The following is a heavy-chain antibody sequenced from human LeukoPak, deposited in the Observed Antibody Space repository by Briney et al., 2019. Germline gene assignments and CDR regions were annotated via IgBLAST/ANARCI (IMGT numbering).Heavy chain of an antibody. Sequence: GESLKISCKGSGYSFTSYWIGWVRPMPGKGLEWMGIIYPGDSDTKYSPSFQGQVTISADKSISTAYLQWSSLKASDTAMYYCARQYSSSSGWFDPWGQGTLVTVSS. V-gene: IGHV5-51*01. D-gene: IGHD6-6*01. CDR2: IYPGDSDT. J-gene: IGHJ5*02. CDR3: ARQYSSSSGWFDP. CDR1: GYSFTSYW.